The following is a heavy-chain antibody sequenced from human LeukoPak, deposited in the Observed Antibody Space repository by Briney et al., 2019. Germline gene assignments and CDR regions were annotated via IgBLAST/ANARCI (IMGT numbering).Heavy chain of an antibody. V-gene: IGHV1-18*01. CDR2: ISTYNGNT. J-gene: IGHJ5*02. D-gene: IGHD1-1*01. Sequence: ASVKVSCKASGYTFANYGINWMRQAPGQGPEWMGWISTYNGNTKYAWKLQGRVIMTTGTSTNTAYMELRGLKSDDTAVYYCARSTLTKAFDPWGQGTLVTVSS. CDR3: ARSTLTKAFDP. CDR1: GYTFANYG.